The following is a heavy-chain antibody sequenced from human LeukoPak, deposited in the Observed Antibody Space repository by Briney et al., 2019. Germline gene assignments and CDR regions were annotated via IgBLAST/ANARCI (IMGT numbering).Heavy chain of an antibody. CDR3: ARALADDYVWGSYRSCFDY. J-gene: IGHJ4*02. D-gene: IGHD3-16*02. V-gene: IGHV4-34*01. CDR1: GGSFSGYY. CDR2: INHSGST. Sequence: SETLSLTCAVYGGSFSGYYWSWIRQPPGKGLEWIGEINHSGSTNYNPSLKSRVTISVDTSKNQFSLKLNSVTAADTAVYYCARALADDYVWGSYRSCFDYWGQGTLVTVSS.